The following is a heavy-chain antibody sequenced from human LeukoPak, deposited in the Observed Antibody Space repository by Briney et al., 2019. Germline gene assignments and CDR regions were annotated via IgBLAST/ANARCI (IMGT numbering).Heavy chain of an antibody. CDR3: ATDQRYAFDY. V-gene: IGHV3-48*02. D-gene: IGHD3-9*01. Sequence: GGSLRLSCAASGFTFSSYAMTWVRQAPGKGLEWISNIRTTAEGAKYAYYADSVKGRVTISRDDGKNTLYLHMNSLRDDDTAVYYCATDQRYAFDYWGQGILVTVSS. J-gene: IGHJ4*02. CDR2: IRTTAEGAKYA. CDR1: GFTFSSYA.